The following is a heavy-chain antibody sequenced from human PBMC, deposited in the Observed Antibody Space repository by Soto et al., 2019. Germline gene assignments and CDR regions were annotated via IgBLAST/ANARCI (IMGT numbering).Heavy chain of an antibody. Sequence: PSETLSLTCTVSGGSISSSSYYWGWIRQPPGKGLEWIGSIYYSGSTYYNPSLKSRVTISVDTSKNQFSLNLRSVTAADTAVYYCARAHVMAVAGSTFDYWGHGTLVTVSS. D-gene: IGHD6-19*01. CDR3: ARAHVMAVAGSTFDY. V-gene: IGHV4-39*01. J-gene: IGHJ4*01. CDR2: IYYSGST. CDR1: GGSISSSSYY.